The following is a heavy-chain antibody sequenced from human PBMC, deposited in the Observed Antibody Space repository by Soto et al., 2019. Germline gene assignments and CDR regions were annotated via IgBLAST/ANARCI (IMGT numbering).Heavy chain of an antibody. J-gene: IGHJ6*02. Sequence: ASETLSLTCTVSGGSISSYYWSWIRQPPGKGLEWIGYIYYTGNTHYNPSLESRVTISIDTSKTHFSLELSSVTAADTAVYYCARHVFGSEYFYGMDVWGQGTTVTVSS. D-gene: IGHD3-10*01. CDR1: GGSISSYY. V-gene: IGHV4-59*08. CDR3: ARHVFGSEYFYGMDV. CDR2: IYYTGNT.